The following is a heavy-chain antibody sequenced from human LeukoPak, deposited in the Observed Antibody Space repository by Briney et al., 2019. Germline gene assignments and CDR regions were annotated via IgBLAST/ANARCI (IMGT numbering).Heavy chain of an antibody. Sequence: GGSLRLSCAASGFTFTSVWMHWFRQAPGRGLVWISRISTDGGVTGYADSVKGRFTISRDNAKNTLYLQMSSLRAEDTAVYYCARDRTTVTLFDNWGQGALVTVSS. J-gene: IGHJ4*02. V-gene: IGHV3-74*01. CDR1: GFTFTSVW. D-gene: IGHD4-17*01. CDR2: ISTDGGVT. CDR3: ARDRTTVTLFDN.